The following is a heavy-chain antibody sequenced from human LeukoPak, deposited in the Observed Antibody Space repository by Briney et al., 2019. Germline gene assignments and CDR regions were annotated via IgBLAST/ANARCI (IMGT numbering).Heavy chain of an antibody. CDR3: ARGKVVAGTPGQNSWDY. D-gene: IGHD6-19*01. CDR1: GGSISSYY. J-gene: IGHJ4*02. V-gene: IGHV4-4*07. Sequence: SETLSLTCTVSGGSISSYYWNWIRQLAGKGLEWIGRIHTSGSTNYNPSLKSRVTMSVDTSKNQFSLKLSSVTAADTAVYYCARGKVVAGTPGQNSWDYWGQGTLVTVSS. CDR2: IHTSGST.